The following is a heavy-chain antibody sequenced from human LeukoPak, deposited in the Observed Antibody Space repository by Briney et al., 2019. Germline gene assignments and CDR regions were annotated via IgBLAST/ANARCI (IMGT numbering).Heavy chain of an antibody. J-gene: IGHJ6*02. Sequence: GRSLRLSCAASGFTFSSYGMHWVRQAPGKGLEWVSVISYDGSNKYYADSVKGRFTISRDNSKNTLYLQMNSLRAEDTAVYYCAKDLSRWEPTESMGMDVWGQGTTVTVSS. D-gene: IGHD1-26*01. CDR3: AKDLSRWEPTESMGMDV. CDR1: GFTFSSYG. CDR2: ISYDGSNK. V-gene: IGHV3-30*18.